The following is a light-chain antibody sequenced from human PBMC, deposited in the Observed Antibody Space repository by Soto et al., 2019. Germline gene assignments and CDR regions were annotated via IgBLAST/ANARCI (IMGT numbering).Light chain of an antibody. J-gene: IGKJ5*01. CDR2: GVS. CDR1: QSVSSAF. Sequence: EIVLTQSPGTLSLSPCEKATLSSSAIQSVSSAFLAWYQQKPGQAPRLLIYGVSNRATGIPDRFSGSGSGTDFILTISSLEPEDFAVYYCQQRNIWPPVTFGQGTRLEI. CDR3: QQRNIWPPVT. V-gene: IGKV3D-20*02.